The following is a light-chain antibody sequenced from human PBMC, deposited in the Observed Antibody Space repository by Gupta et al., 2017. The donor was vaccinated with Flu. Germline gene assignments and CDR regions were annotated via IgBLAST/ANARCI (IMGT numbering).Light chain of an antibody. CDR2: RVS. J-gene: IGLJ3*02. CDR3: AAWDDSLSGTV. V-gene: IGLV1-47*01. CDR1: KSNTGSNF. Sequence: QSVLTQPPSASGTPGQWVVISCSGNKSNTGSNFVDWYQQLPGTAPKLLIYRVSQRPSGVPDRFSGSKSGTSASLVISELRSEDEADYHCAAWDDSLSGTVFGGGTRLTVL.